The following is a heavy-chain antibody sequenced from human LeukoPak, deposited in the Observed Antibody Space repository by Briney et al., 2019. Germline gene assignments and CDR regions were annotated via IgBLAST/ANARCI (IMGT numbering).Heavy chain of an antibody. CDR3: ARAPMYSSSFRHPNYYYYGMDV. CDR2: IYTSGST. J-gene: IGHJ6*02. D-gene: IGHD6-6*01. CDR1: GGSISSYY. V-gene: IGHV4-4*07. Sequence: SETLSLTCTVSGGSISSYYWSWIRQPAGKGLEWIGRIYTSGSTNYNPSLKSRVTMSVDTSKNQFSLKLSSVTAADTAVYYCARAPMYSSSFRHPNYYYYGMDVWGQGTTVTVSS.